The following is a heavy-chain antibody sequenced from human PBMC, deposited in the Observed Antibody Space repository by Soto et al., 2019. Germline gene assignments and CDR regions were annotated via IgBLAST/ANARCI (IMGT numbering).Heavy chain of an antibody. CDR2: IYHSGST. CDR3: ARGKLYSGYDLYYYYGMGV. CDR1: GGSISSGGYS. J-gene: IGHJ6*02. V-gene: IGHV4-30-2*01. D-gene: IGHD5-12*01. Sequence: PSETLSLTCAVSGGSISSGGYSWSWIRQPPGKGLEWIGYIYHSGSTYYNPSLKSRVTISVDRSKNQFSLKLSSVTAADTAVYYCARGKLYSGYDLYYYYGMGVWGQGTTVTVS.